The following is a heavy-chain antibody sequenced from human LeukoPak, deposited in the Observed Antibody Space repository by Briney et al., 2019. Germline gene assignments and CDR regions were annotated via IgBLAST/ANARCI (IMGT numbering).Heavy chain of an antibody. V-gene: IGHV4-31*03. CDR3: ARAIYGSGNYVDK. CDR2: IYYGGNT. Sequence: SETLSLTCTVSGGPISSGGYYCSWIRQHPGKGLEWIGYIYYGGNTYYNPTLKSRVNISIDTSKNQLSLKLSSVTAADTAAYYCARAIYGSGNYVDKWGQGTLVTVSS. D-gene: IGHD3-10*01. J-gene: IGHJ4*02. CDR1: GGPISSGGYY.